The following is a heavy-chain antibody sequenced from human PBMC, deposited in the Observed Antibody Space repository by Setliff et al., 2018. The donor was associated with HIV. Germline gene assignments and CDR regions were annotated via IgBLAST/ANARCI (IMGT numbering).Heavy chain of an antibody. D-gene: IGHD2-15*01. CDR3: AGVGGDSGGFYYYMDV. V-gene: IGHV4-39*01. Sequence: SETLSLTCTVSGGSIRSSNYYWGWIRQPPGKGLEWIGSIYYSGSTYYNPSLKSRVTISVDTSKNQFSLKLSPVTAAATAVYYYAGVGGDSGGFYYYMDVWGKGTTVTVSS. J-gene: IGHJ6*03. CDR2: IYYSGST. CDR1: GGSIRSSNYY.